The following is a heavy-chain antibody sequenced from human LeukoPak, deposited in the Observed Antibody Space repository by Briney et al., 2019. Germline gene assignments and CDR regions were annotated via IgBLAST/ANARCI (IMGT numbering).Heavy chain of an antibody. Sequence: GESLKISCQVSGYTFTGYWVAWVRQMPGKGLEWMGIIFPGDSDTRYSPSFEGQVTISANKSISTAYVQWSSLKASDTAMYYCARQDGRALYYFDYWGQGSLVSV. CDR3: ARQDGRALYYFDY. D-gene: IGHD5-24*01. J-gene: IGHJ4*02. V-gene: IGHV5-51*01. CDR2: IFPGDSDT. CDR1: GYTFTGYW.